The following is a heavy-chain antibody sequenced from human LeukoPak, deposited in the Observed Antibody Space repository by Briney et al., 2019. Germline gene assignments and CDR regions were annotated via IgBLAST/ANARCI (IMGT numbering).Heavy chain of an antibody. CDR2: IYYSGST. V-gene: IGHV4-39*07. Sequence: SETLSLTCTVSGGSISSNSYYWGWIRQPPGKGLEWIGSIYYSGSTYYNPSLKSRVTISVDTSKNQFSLKLSSVTAADTAVYYCARDISAAGQGGFDLWGRGTLVTVSS. D-gene: IGHD6-13*01. J-gene: IGHJ2*01. CDR1: GGSISSNSYY. CDR3: ARDISAAGQGGFDL.